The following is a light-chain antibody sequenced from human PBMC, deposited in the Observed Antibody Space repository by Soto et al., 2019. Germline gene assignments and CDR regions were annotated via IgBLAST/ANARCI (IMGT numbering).Light chain of an antibody. Sequence: EIVMTQFPATLSVSPGESATLSCRASQSVSNNLAWYQQKPGQAPRLLIYGASTRATGIPARFRGSGSGTEFTLTISSLQSEDIAVYYCQQYNYWPSYAFGQGTKLESK. CDR3: QQYNYWPSYA. CDR1: QSVSNN. CDR2: GAS. V-gene: IGKV3-15*01. J-gene: IGKJ2*01.